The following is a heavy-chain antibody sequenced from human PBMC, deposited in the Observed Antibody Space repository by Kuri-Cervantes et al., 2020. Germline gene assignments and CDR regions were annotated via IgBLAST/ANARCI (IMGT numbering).Heavy chain of an antibody. CDR1: GYTFTDYY. CDR3: ARPIAGGFKGSSDAFDI. Sequence: GESLKISCKASGYTFTDYYIHWVRQAPGQGLEWMGWFNPNSGDTNFAQKFQGRVSMTRDTSISTAYMDLYRLRSDDMAVYYCARPIAGGFKGSSDAFDIWGQGTVVTVSS. V-gene: IGHV1-2*02. D-gene: IGHD3-10*01. CDR2: FNPNSGDT. J-gene: IGHJ3*02.